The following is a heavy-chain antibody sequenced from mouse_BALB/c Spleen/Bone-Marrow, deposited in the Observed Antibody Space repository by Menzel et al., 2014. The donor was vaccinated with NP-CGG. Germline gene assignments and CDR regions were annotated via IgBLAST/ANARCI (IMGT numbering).Heavy chain of an antibody. J-gene: IGHJ4*01. V-gene: IGHV2-6-7*01. Sequence: VMLVESGPGLVAPSQRLSITCTVSGFSLTGFGINWIRQPPGKGLEWLGMIWGDGTTDYNSALKSRLSIKKDNSKSQVFLKMNSLQAGDTARYYCAREKYGNYYAMDYWGQGTSVTVSS. CDR3: AREKYGNYYAMDY. CDR2: IWGDGTT. D-gene: IGHD2-10*02. CDR1: GFSLTGFG.